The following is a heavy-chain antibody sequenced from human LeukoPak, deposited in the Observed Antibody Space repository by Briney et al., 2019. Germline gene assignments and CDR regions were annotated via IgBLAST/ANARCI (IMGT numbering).Heavy chain of an antibody. Sequence: GRSLRLSCAASGFTFISYGMHWVRQAPGKGLEWVAVISYDGSNKYYADSVKGRFTISRDNSKNTLYLQMNSLRAEDTAVYYCAKALRGLYGEYGFDYWGQGTLVTVSS. J-gene: IGHJ4*02. CDR1: GFTFISYG. D-gene: IGHD4-17*01. CDR2: ISYDGSNK. V-gene: IGHV3-30*18. CDR3: AKALRGLYGEYGFDY.